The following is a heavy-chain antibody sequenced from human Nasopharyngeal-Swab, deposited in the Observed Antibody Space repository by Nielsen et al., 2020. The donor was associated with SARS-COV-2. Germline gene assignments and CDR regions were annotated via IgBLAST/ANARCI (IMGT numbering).Heavy chain of an antibody. CDR2: ISGYNGFT. CDR3: ARDQGFTSSYWFDP. CDR1: GYTFTSGG. J-gene: IGHJ5*02. Sequence: ASVKVSCKASGYTFTSGGISWVRQAPGQGLEWMGWISGYNGFTNYGQKFQGRVTMTTDTSTSTAYMELRSLTSDDTAVYYCARDQGFTSSYWFDPWGQGTLVTVSS. D-gene: IGHD2-2*01. V-gene: IGHV1-18*01.